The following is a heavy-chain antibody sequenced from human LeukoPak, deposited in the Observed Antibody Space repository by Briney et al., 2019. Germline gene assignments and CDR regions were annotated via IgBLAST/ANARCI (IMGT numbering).Heavy chain of an antibody. D-gene: IGHD3-10*01. J-gene: IGHJ4*02. CDR2: IYPGDSDT. Sequence: GESLKISCQGSGYSFTSSWIGWVRQMPGKGLEWMGIIYPGDSDTRYSPSFQGQVTISADKSISTAYLQWSSLKASDTAMYYCARDMVRGVNPYYFDYWGQGTLVTVSS. V-gene: IGHV5-51*01. CDR1: GYSFTSSW. CDR3: ARDMVRGVNPYYFDY.